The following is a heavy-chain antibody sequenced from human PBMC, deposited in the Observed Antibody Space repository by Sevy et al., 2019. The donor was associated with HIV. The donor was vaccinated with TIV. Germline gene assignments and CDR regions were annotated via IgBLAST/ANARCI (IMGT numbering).Heavy chain of an antibody. Sequence: SETLSLTCAVSGGSISSYNDYWGWIRQPPGQGLEWIGTIYSSGFTYYQPSLQSRVTIFLDTSKNQFSLKLSSVTAADTAVYYCARQGSTSELGIDSYFDLWGRGTVVTVSS. CDR3: ARQGSTSELGIDSYFDL. V-gene: IGHV4-39*01. CDR1: GGSISSYNDY. D-gene: IGHD7-27*01. CDR2: IYSSGFT. J-gene: IGHJ2*01.